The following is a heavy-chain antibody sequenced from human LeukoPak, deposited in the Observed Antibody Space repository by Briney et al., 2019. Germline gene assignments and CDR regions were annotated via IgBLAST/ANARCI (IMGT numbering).Heavy chain of an antibody. J-gene: IGHJ5*02. Sequence: SETLSLTCAVYGGSFSGYYWSWIRQPPGKGLEWIGEINHSGSTNYNPSLKSRVTISVDTSKNQFSLKLGSVTAADTAVYYCARLGGSFDPWGQGTLVTVSS. CDR2: INHSGST. CDR1: GGSFSGYY. CDR3: ARLGGSFDP. D-gene: IGHD1-26*01. V-gene: IGHV4-34*01.